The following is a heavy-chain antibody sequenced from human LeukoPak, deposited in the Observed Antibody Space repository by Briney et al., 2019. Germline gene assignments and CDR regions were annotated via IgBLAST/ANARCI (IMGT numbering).Heavy chain of an antibody. CDR2: IFYSGST. CDR1: GGSISSNTYY. CDR3: ARITFVVEGYGMDV. Sequence: SETLSLTCTVSGGSISSNTYYWGWIRQPPGKGLEWIGSIFYSGSTYYNPSLKSRVTMSVVTSKNQFSLSLSSVTAADTAVYYCARITFVVEGYGMDVWGQGTTVTVSS. V-gene: IGHV4-39*07. D-gene: IGHD2-21*01. J-gene: IGHJ6*02.